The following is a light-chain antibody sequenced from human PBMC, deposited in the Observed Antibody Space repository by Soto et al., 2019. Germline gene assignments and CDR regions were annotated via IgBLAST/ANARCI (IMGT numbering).Light chain of an antibody. CDR2: YVI. J-gene: IGLJ1*01. Sequence: QSVLTQPASVSDSPGQSITISCIGTSSYIGAFNHVSWHQQHPGKAPKLIIYYVINRPSGLSNRFSGSKTGNPVSLIISGLQAEDEADYYCSSYTSSSSYVFGSGTKVTVL. CDR3: SSYTSSSSYV. CDR1: SSYIGAFNH. V-gene: IGLV2-14*03.